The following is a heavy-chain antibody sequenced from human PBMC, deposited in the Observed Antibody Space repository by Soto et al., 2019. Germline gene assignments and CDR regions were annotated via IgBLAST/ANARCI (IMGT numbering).Heavy chain of an antibody. CDR3: AHSVVSVAGVGFDY. CDR1: GVSLSTSGVG. Sequence: SGPTLVNRTHTLTLTCTFSGVSLSTSGVGVGWIRQPPGKALDWLALIYWNDDKRYSPSLKSRLTITKETSKNQVVLTMTNMDPFYRGRYYCAHSVVSVAGVGFDYWGQGTLVTVSS. V-gene: IGHV2-5*01. CDR2: IYWNDDK. J-gene: IGHJ4*02. D-gene: IGHD6-19*01.